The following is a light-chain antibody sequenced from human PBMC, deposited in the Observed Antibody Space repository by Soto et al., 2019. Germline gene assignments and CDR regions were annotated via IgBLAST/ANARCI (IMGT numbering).Light chain of an antibody. CDR2: KAS. J-gene: IGKJ4*01. CDR3: QQYDSFPLT. Sequence: DIQMTQSPSTLSASVGDRVTITCRASQTINSWLAWYQQKPGKAPTLLIYKASRLHGGVPSRFSGSGSGTEFTITITGLQPDDFAVYYCQQYDSFPLTFGGGTKVE. CDR1: QTINSW. V-gene: IGKV1-5*03.